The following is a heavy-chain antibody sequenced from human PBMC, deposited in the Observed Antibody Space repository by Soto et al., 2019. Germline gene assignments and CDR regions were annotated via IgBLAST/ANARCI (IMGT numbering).Heavy chain of an antibody. J-gene: IGHJ4*02. CDR3: AKDAEVGAITAPDY. V-gene: IGHV3-30*18. CDR1: GFTFSSYG. D-gene: IGHD1-26*01. Sequence: TGGSLTLSCAASGFTFSSYGMHWVRQAPGKGLEWVAVISYDGSNKYYADSVKGRFTISRDNSKNTLYLQMNSLRAEDTAVYYCAKDAEVGAITAPDYWGQGTLVTVSS. CDR2: ISYDGSNK.